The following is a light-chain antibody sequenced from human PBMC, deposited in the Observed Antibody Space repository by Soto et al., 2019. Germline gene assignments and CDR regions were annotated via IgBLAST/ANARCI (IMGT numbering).Light chain of an antibody. CDR2: DAS. V-gene: IGKV1-5*01. J-gene: IGKJ1*01. CDR1: QSISSW. Sequence: DIQMTQSPSTLSASVGDRVTITCRASQSISSWLAWYQQKPGKAPKLLIYDASSLESGVPSRFSGSASGTVFTLTISSLQPDDFATYYCQQYNSYSTFGQGTKVEIK. CDR3: QQYNSYST.